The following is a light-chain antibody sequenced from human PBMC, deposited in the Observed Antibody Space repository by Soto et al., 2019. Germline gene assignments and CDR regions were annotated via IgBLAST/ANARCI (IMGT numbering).Light chain of an antibody. V-gene: IGKV3-20*01. CDR1: QSVSSSY. Sequence: EIVLTQSPGTLSLSPGERATLSCRTSQSVSSSYLAWYQQKPGQAPRLLIYGASNRATGIPDRFSGSGSGTDFTLTISRLEPEDFAVYYCQHYGTSPLTLGPGTKVDIK. CDR3: QHYGTSPLT. CDR2: GAS. J-gene: IGKJ3*01.